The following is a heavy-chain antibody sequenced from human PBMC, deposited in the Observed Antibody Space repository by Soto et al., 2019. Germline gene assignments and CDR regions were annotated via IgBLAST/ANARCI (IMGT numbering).Heavy chain of an antibody. V-gene: IGHV4-31*03. CDR3: ARGRVRDYYFDY. Sequence: QVQLHEAGPGLLKPSQTLSLRCTVSGDSVRSDDFYWSWIRQHPGKGLEWIGYVSYSGHFYYNPSLETRVDMAVDESNNRVSLTLTSVTAADTAGYYWARGRVRDYYFDYWGQGTLVSVSS. J-gene: IGHJ4*02. D-gene: IGHD4-17*01. CDR1: GDSVRSDDFY. CDR2: VSYSGHF.